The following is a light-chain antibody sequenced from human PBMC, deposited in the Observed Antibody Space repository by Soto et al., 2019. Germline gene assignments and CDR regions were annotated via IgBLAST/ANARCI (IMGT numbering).Light chain of an antibody. J-gene: IGLJ2*01. CDR1: RSDIGNYNF. CDR2: EVV. Sequence: QSALTQPASVSGSPGQSITISCTGTRSDIGNYNFVSWYQQHPGKAPKLIIYEVVNRPSGVSSRFSGSKSGNTASLTISGLQAEDDADYYCSSYTTTSTLVFGGGTKVTVL. CDR3: SSYTTTSTLV. V-gene: IGLV2-14*01.